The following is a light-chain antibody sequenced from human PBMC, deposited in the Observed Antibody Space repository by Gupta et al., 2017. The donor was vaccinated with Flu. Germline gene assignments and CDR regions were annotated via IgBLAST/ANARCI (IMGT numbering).Light chain of an antibody. J-gene: IGLJ3*02. CDR2: EVS. CDR3: CSYAGTYTLLV. CDR1: SSDVGGYNY. Sequence: QSALTQPPSVSGSPVQSVTISCTAPSSDVGGYNYVSWYQEHPGKAPKLMIYEVSQRPFGVPDRFSGSKSGNTASLTISGLQAEDEADYYCCSYAGTYTLLVFGGGTKLTVL. V-gene: IGLV2-11*01.